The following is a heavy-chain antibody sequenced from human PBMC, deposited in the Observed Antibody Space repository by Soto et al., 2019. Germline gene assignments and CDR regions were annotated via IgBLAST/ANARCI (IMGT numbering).Heavy chain of an antibody. CDR2: IIPIFGTA. CDR1: GGTFSSYA. Sequence: QVQLVQSGAEVKKPGSSVKVSCKASGGTFSSYAISWVRQAPGQGLEWMGGIIPIFGTANYAQKFQGRVTITADESTSTVYMELSSLRSEDRAVYYCARGGEQWLVQDWFDPWGQGTLVTVSS. V-gene: IGHV1-69*12. D-gene: IGHD6-19*01. J-gene: IGHJ5*02. CDR3: ARGGEQWLVQDWFDP.